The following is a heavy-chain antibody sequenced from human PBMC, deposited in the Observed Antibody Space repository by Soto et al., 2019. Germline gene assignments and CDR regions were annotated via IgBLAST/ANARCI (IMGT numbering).Heavy chain of an antibody. CDR1: GGSSSGHC. J-gene: IGHJ5*02. D-gene: IGHD3-16*01. CDR3: ARDLGGWFDP. CDR2: IYYSGST. V-gene: IGHV4-59*11. Sequence: TSETLSLTCTVSGGSSSGHCWSWIRQPPGKGLEWIGYIYYSGSTNYNPSLRSRVTISVDTSKNQFSLKLSSVTAADTAVYYCARDLGGWFDPWGQGTLVTVSS.